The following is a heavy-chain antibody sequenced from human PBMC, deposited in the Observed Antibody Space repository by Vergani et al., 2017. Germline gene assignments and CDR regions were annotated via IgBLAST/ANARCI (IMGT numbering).Heavy chain of an antibody. Sequence: QVQLQESGPGLVKPSETLTLTCDVADSSIMTNPYWGWFRQSPGKGLEWIGCIHHSGYTPYNSSLKSRVSISIVSSSKFSLSLTSVTAADTAIYYCARHHGSGGFFPSSDFCGMDVWGHGTTVTVSS. CDR1: DSSIMTNPY. CDR3: ARHHGSGGFFPSSDFCGMDV. J-gene: IGHJ6*02. CDR2: IHHSGYT. V-gene: IGHV4-38-2*01. D-gene: IGHD3-10*01.